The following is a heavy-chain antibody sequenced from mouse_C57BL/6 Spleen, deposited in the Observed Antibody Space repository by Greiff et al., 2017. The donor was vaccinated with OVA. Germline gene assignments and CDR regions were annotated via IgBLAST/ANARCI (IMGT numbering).Heavy chain of an antibody. V-gene: IGHV1-55*01. J-gene: IGHJ4*01. CDR3: ARDYGSSSYYAMDY. Sequence: QVQLQQPGAELVKPGASVKMSCKASGYTFTSYWITWVKQRPGQGLEGIGDLYPGSGSTNYNEKFKSKATLTVDTSSSTAYMQLSSLTSEDSAVYYCARDYGSSSYYAMDYWGQGTSVTVSS. D-gene: IGHD1-1*01. CDR1: GYTFTSYW. CDR2: LYPGSGST.